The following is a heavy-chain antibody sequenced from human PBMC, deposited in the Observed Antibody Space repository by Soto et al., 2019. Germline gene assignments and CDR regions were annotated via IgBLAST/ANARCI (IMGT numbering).Heavy chain of an antibody. D-gene: IGHD2-15*01. Sequence: QLQLQESGPGLVKPSETLSLTCTVSGGSISSSSYYWGWIRQPPGKGLEWIGSIYYSGSTYHNPSLKSRVTISVDTSKHHFSLKLSSVTAADTAVYYCARHTPAISISDHWGQGTLVTVSS. V-gene: IGHV4-39*01. CDR1: GGSISSSSYY. CDR3: ARHTPAISISDH. CDR2: IYYSGST. J-gene: IGHJ4*02.